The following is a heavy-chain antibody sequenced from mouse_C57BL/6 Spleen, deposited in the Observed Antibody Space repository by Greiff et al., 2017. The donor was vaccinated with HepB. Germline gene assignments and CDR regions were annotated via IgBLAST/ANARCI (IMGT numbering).Heavy chain of an antibody. CDR2: IYPGDGDT. Sequence: VQVVESGPELVKPGASVKISCKASGYAFSSSWMNWVKQRPGKGLEWIGRIYPGDGDTNYNGKFKGKATLTADKSSSTAYMQLSSLTSEDSAVYFCARPGITTGEDYWGQGTSVTVSS. CDR3: ARPGITTGEDY. D-gene: IGHD1-1*01. J-gene: IGHJ4*01. V-gene: IGHV1-82*01. CDR1: GYAFSSSW.